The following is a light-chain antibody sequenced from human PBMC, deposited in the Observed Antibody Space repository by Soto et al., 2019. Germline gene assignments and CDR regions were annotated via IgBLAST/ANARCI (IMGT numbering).Light chain of an antibody. CDR2: GAS. Sequence: IGLTQSPVALSLSQGERATLSCRASQSVSRNYLAWYQQKPGQAPRLLISGASTGATGIPARFSGSGSGTEFTLTISSLQSEDFAVYYCHQYNNWPPWAFGQGTKVDI. CDR1: QSVSRN. CDR3: HQYNNWPPWA. V-gene: IGKV3-15*01. J-gene: IGKJ1*01.